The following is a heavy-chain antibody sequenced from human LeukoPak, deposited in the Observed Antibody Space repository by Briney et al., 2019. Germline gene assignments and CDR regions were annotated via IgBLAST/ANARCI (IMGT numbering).Heavy chain of an antibody. CDR3: ARDHDILTGYYMRYYYYGMDV. D-gene: IGHD3-9*01. Sequence: ASVKVPCKASGYTFTSYAMNWVRQAPGQGLEWMGWINTNTGNPTYAQGFTGRFVFSLDTSVSTAYLQISSLKAEDTAVYYCARDHDILTGYYMRYYYYGMDVWRQGTTVTVSS. J-gene: IGHJ6*02. CDR1: GYTFTSYA. CDR2: INTNTGNP. V-gene: IGHV7-4-1*02.